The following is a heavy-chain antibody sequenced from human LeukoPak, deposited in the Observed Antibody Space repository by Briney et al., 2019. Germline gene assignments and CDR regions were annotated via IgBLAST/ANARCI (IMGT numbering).Heavy chain of an antibody. CDR1: GGSISSPIYY. CDR3: ARTTEGGYTYNYFYYYYMDV. CDR2: IYYSGST. D-gene: IGHD5-18*01. V-gene: IGHV4-39*07. Sequence: PSETLSLTCTVSGGSISSPIYYWGWIRQPPGKGLEWIGYIYYSGSTNYNPSLKSRVTISVDTSKNQFSPKVSSVTAADTAVYYCARTTEGGYTYNYFYYYYMDVWGKGTTVTISS. J-gene: IGHJ6*03.